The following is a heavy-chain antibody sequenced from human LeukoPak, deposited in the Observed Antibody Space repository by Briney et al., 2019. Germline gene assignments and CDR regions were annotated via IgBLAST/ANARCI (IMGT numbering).Heavy chain of an antibody. V-gene: IGHV1-46*01. CDR1: GGTFSSYA. J-gene: IGHJ3*02. Sequence: ASVKVSCKASGGTFSSYAISWVRQAPGQGLEWMGIINPSGGSTSYAQKFQGRVTMTRDTSTSTVYMELSSLRSEDTAVYYCARGGYYDSSGYPDAFDICGQGTMVTVSS. CDR3: ARGGYYDSSGYPDAFDI. CDR2: INPSGGST. D-gene: IGHD3-22*01.